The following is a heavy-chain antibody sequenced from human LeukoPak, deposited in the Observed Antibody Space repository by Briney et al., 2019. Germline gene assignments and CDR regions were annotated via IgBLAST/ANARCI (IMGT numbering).Heavy chain of an antibody. CDR2: INPNSGGT. CDR1: GYTFTGYY. Sequence: ASVKVSCKASGYTFTGYYMHCVRQAPGQGLEWMGWINPNSGGTNYAQKFQGRVTMTRDTSISTAYMELSRLRSDDTAVYYCARDPQGYCSGGSCYTITTFDYWGQGTLVTVSS. D-gene: IGHD2-15*01. J-gene: IGHJ4*02. CDR3: ARDPQGYCSGGSCYTITTFDY. V-gene: IGHV1-2*02.